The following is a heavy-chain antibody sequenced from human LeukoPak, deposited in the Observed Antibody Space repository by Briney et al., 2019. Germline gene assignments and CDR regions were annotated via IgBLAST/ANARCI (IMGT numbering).Heavy chain of an antibody. D-gene: IGHD1-26*01. CDR2: INHSGST. CDR3: ARGQDSGSYYSVGLGY. V-gene: IGHV4-34*01. Sequence: SETLSLTCTVSGGSLSNGGYYWSWIRQPPGKGREWIGEINHSGSTNYDPSLKSRVTISVDTSKNQFSLKLSSVTAADTAVYYCARGQDSGSYYSVGLGYWGQGTLVTVSS. CDR1: GGSLSNGGYY. J-gene: IGHJ4*02.